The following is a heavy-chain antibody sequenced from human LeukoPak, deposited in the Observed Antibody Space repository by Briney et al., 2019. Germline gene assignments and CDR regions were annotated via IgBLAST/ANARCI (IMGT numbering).Heavy chain of an antibody. CDR1: GGTFSSYA. V-gene: IGHV1-69*13. D-gene: IGHD3-3*01. CDR2: IIPIFGTA. CDR3: ARSEERDFWSGKGPPHY. Sequence: GASVKVSCKASGGTFSSYAISWVRQAPGQGLEWMGGIIPIFGTANYAQKFQGRVTITADGSTSTAYMELSSLRSEDTAVYYCARSEERDFWSGKGPPHYWGQGTLVTVSS. J-gene: IGHJ4*02.